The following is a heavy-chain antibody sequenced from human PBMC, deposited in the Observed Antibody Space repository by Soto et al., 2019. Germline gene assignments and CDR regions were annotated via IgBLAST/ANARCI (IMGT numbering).Heavy chain of an antibody. CDR3: ARDPSFFGVVMYAFDI. CDR1: GYTLTGYY. J-gene: IGHJ3*02. CDR2: INPNSGGT. Sequence: ASVKVSCKASGYTLTGYYMHWVRQAPGQGLEWMGWINPNSGGTNYAQKFQGWVTMTRDTSTSTAYMELSRLRSDDTAVFYCARDPSFFGVVMYAFDIWGQGTMVTVSS. V-gene: IGHV1-2*04. D-gene: IGHD3-3*01.